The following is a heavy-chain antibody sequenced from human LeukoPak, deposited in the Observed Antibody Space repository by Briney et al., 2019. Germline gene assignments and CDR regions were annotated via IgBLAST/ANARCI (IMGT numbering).Heavy chain of an antibody. CDR1: GFTFSSYG. CDR3: AKGRGYSVYGPFDC. J-gene: IGHJ4*02. Sequence: PGGSLRLSCAASGFTFSSYGMHWVRQAPGKGLEWVAFIRYDGSNKYYADSGKGRFTISRDNSKNFLYLQMNSLRADDTAVYYCAKGRGYSVYGPFDCWGQGTLVTVSS. V-gene: IGHV3-30*02. D-gene: IGHD5/OR15-5a*01. CDR2: IRYDGSNK.